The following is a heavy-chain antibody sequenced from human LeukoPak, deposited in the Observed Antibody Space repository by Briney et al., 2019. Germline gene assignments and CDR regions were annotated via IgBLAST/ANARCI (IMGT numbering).Heavy chain of an antibody. V-gene: IGHV3-23*01. J-gene: IGHJ4*02. D-gene: IGHD1-26*01. Sequence: GGSLRLSCAASGFTFSNYAMSWVRQAPGKGLEWVSAITDTGGSTYYADSVKGRFTISRDNYKNALYLQMNSLRAEDTAVYYCAKKYRGSYSGGVDYWGQGTLVTVSS. CDR3: AKKYRGSYSGGVDY. CDR1: GFTFSNYA. CDR2: ITDTGGST.